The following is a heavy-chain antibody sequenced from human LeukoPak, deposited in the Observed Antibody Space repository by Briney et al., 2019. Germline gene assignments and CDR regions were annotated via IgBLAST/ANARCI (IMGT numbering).Heavy chain of an antibody. CDR1: GYTFTSYY. J-gene: IGHJ4*02. CDR2: INPSGGST. D-gene: IGHD3-22*01. CDR3: ARDSSGRHFDY. Sequence: ASVKVSCKASGYTFTSYYMHWVRQAPGQGLEWMGIINPSGGSTGYAQKFQGRVTMTRDTSTSTVYMELSSLRSEDTAAYYCARDSSGRHFDYWGQGTLVTVSS. V-gene: IGHV1-46*01.